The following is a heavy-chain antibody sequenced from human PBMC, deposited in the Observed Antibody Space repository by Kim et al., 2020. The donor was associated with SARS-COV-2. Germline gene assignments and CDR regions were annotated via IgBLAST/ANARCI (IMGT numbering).Heavy chain of an antibody. J-gene: IGHJ5*02. CDR1: GGSISSSSYY. D-gene: IGHD6-13*01. CDR2: IYYSGST. V-gene: IGHV4-39*02. CDR3: ARDVSSSWYRGWFIP. Sequence: SETLSLTCTVSGGSISSSSYYWGWIRQPPGKGLEWIGSIYYSGSTYYNPSLKSRVTISVDTSKNQFSLKLSSVTAADTAVYYCARDVSSSWYRGWFIPWGRETLVPVSS.